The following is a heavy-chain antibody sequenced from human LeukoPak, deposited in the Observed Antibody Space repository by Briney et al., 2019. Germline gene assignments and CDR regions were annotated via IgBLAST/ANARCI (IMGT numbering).Heavy chain of an antibody. V-gene: IGHV3-7*03. CDR2: IDPDGGHE. CDR1: GFSFSSSH. D-gene: IGHD3-3*01. Sequence: GGSLRLSCAASGFSFSSSHISWVRQAPEKGLEWVAHIDPDGGHESFVDSVKGRFTISRDNAKNTLYLQVNTLRAEDTAMYFCARWRGLQSEFDLWGQGTLVTVSS. J-gene: IGHJ4*02. CDR3: ARWRGLQSEFDL.